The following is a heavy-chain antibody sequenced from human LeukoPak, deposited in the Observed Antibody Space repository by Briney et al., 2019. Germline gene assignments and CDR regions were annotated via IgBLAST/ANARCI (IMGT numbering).Heavy chain of an antibody. Sequence: GGSLRLSCAGSGFTFSDFWMTWVRQTPGKGLEWVANIKEDGTEKNLVDSVKGRFTISRDNTKNLLFLEMNNLRGDDTAIYYCVRESRPGGAMGLYHNLDYWGQGSLVAVSS. CDR1: GFTFSDFW. CDR2: IKEDGTEK. D-gene: IGHD1-1*01. CDR3: VRESRPGGAMGLYHNLDY. V-gene: IGHV3-7*01. J-gene: IGHJ4*02.